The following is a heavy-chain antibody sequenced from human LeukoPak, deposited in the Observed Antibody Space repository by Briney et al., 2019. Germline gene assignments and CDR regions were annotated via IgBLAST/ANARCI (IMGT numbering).Heavy chain of an antibody. V-gene: IGHV4-59*08. D-gene: IGHD1-1*01. J-gene: IGHJ3*02. Sequence: SETLSLTCTVSGGSISTYYWSWIRQSPGKGLEWIESIYYSGSTNYNPSLKSRVTISVDTSKNQFSLELSSVTAADTAVYYCAVNLTRHTFDIWGQGTMVTVSS. CDR3: AVNLTRHTFDI. CDR1: GGSISTYY. CDR2: IYYSGST.